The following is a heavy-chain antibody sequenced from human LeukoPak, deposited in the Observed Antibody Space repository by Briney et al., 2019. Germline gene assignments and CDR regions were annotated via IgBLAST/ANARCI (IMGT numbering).Heavy chain of an antibody. D-gene: IGHD3-10*01. CDR1: GFTVSTNY. J-gene: IGHJ4*02. CDR2: IYKVGET. CDR3: AKFQGHYGDSEYYFDS. Sequence: GGSLRLSCAASGFTVSTNYMSWVRQAPGKGLEWVSVIYKVGETYYADSVRGRFTVSRDNSKNTLYLQMNSLRDEDTAVYFCAKFQGHYGDSEYYFDSWGQGALVTVSS. V-gene: IGHV3-53*01.